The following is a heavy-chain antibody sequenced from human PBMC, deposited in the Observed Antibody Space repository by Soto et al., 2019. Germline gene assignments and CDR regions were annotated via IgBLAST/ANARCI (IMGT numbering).Heavy chain of an antibody. J-gene: IGHJ6*02. CDR2: INPRGGST. D-gene: IGHD6-6*01. CDR1: GYTFTSDY. CDR3: ARDRRIAALPFGIDV. V-gene: IGHV1-46*01. Sequence: ASVKVSCKASGYTFTSDYMHWVRQAPGQGLEWMGIINPRGGSTTYAQKFQGRMIMTADTSTSTVFMELSSLRSEDTAVYYCARDRRIAALPFGIDVWGQGTTVTVSS.